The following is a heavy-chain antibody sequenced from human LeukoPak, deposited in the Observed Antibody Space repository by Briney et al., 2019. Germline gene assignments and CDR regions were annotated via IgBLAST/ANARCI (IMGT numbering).Heavy chain of an antibody. CDR1: GGTFSSYA. J-gene: IGHJ4*02. CDR2: IIPILGIA. CDR3: ARDAPSGGSYPGYFDY. V-gene: IGHV1-69*04. D-gene: IGHD1-26*01. Sequence: ASVKVSCKASGGTFSSYAISWVRQAPGQGLEWMGRIIPILGIANYAQKFQGRVTITADKSTSTAYMELSSLRSEDTAVYYCARDAPSGGSYPGYFDYWGQGTLVTVSS.